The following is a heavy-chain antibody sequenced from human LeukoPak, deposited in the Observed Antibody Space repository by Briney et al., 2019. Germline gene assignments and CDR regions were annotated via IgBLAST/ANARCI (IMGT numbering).Heavy chain of an antibody. D-gene: IGHD3/OR15-3a*01. CDR1: DYSISSGYY. J-gene: IGHJ6*03. CDR3: ARVDFWNYYYMDV. CDR2: IFQSGHT. V-gene: IGHV4-38-2*02. Sequence: SETLSLTCTVSDYSISSGYYWGWIRQPPGKGLEWTGSIFQSGHTYYSPSLKSRVTISVDTSKNQFSLKLSSVTAADTAVYYCARVDFWNYYYMDVWGKGTTVTVSS.